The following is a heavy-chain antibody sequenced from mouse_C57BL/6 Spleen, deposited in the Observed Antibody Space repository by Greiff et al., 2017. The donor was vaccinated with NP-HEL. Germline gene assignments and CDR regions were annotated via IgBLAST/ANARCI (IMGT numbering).Heavy chain of an antibody. CDR2: IDPSDSYT. CDR1: GYTFTSYW. CDR3: ARRRLLDY. Sequence: VQLQQSGAELVKPGASVKLSCKASGYTFTSYWMQWVKQRPGQGLEWIGEIDPSDSYTNYNQKFKGKATLTVDTSSSTAYMQLSSLTSEDSAVYYCARRRLLDYWGQGTTLTVSS. J-gene: IGHJ2*01. V-gene: IGHV1-50*01.